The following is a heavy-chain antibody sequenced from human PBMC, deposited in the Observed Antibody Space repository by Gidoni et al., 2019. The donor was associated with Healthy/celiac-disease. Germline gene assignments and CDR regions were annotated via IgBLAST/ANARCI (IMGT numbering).Heavy chain of an antibody. V-gene: IGHV3-48*03. CDR3: ARGDATYYYYGMDV. CDR2: ISSSGSTI. CDR1: GFPFSSYE. J-gene: IGHJ6*02. D-gene: IGHD1-26*01. Sequence: EVQLVESGGGLVQPGGSLRLSCAASGFPFSSYEMNWVRQAPGKGLEWVSYISSSGSTIYYADSVKGRFTISRDNAKNSLYLQMNSLRAEDTAVYYCARGDATYYYYGMDVWGQGTTVTVSS.